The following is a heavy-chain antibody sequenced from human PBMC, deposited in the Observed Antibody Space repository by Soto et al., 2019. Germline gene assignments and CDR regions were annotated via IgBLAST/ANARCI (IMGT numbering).Heavy chain of an antibody. D-gene: IGHD1-1*01. CDR2: IYYSGST. Sequence: PSETLSLTCTVSGGSISSYDLSWIRQPPGKGLEWIGYIYYSGSTNYNPSLKSRVTISVDTSKNQFSLKLSSVTAADTAVYYCARRYGYSFDYWGQGTLVTVSS. J-gene: IGHJ4*02. CDR3: ARRYGYSFDY. CDR1: GGSISSYD. V-gene: IGHV4-59*08.